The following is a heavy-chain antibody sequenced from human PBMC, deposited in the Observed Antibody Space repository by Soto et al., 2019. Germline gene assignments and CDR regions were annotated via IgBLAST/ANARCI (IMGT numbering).Heavy chain of an antibody. J-gene: IGHJ5*02. Sequence: SETLSLTCTVSGGSISSYYWSWIRQPPGKGLEWIGYIYYSGSTNYNPSLKSRVTISVDTSKNQFSLKLSSVTAADTAVYYCARDQEYYYGSGTTGRWFDPWGQGTLVTVS. CDR2: IYYSGST. CDR3: ARDQEYYYGSGTTGRWFDP. V-gene: IGHV4-59*01. D-gene: IGHD3-10*01. CDR1: GGSISSYY.